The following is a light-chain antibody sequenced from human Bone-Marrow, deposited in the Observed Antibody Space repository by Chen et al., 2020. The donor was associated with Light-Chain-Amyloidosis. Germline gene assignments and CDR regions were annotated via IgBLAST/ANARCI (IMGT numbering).Light chain of an antibody. CDR1: SGSVSASYY. CDR2: STN. V-gene: IGLV8-61*01. J-gene: IGLJ3*02. CDR3: VLYMGSGISV. Sequence: QTVVTQEPSFSVSPGGTVTLTCGLTSGSVSASYYPSWYQPTPGQAPRTLIYSTNSRSSGFPDRFSGSILGNKAALTITGAQADDESDYYCVLYMGSGISVFGGGTKLTVL.